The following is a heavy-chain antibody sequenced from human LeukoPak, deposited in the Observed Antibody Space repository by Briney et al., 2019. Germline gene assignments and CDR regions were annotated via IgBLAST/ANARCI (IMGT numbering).Heavy chain of an antibody. CDR1: GFAFNTYA. V-gene: IGHV3-33*01. CDR3: AREIFGSGNYPDF. J-gene: IGHJ4*02. D-gene: IGHD3-10*01. CDR2: IWHDGSHK. Sequence: GGSLRLSCAASGFAFNTYAMHWVRQAPGQGLEWVALIWHDGSHKFYSNSVRGQFTISRDNSKNTVSLQMNNLRPEDTAVYYCAREIFGSGNYPDFWGQGTLVTVSS.